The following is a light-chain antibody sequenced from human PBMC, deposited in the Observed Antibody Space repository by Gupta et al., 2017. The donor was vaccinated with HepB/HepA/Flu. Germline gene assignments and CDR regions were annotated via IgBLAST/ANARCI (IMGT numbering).Light chain of an antibody. V-gene: IGLV6-57*03. J-gene: IGLJ2*01. Sequence: VLLSPPHSVSESPVETVTISCTRSSGSIASNYVQWYQQRPGSAPTTVIYEDNQRPSGVPDRFSGSIDSSSNSASLTISGLMTEDEADYYCQSYDSTNVVFGGGTKLTVL. CDR2: EDN. CDR1: SGSIASNY. CDR3: QSYDSTNVV.